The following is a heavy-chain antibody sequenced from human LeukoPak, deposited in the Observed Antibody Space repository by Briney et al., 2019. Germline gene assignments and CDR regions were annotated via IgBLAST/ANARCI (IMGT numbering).Heavy chain of an antibody. D-gene: IGHD2-2*01. CDR1: GGSISSGSYY. V-gene: IGHV4-61*02. CDR3: ARARYQLLSVWFDP. CDR2: IYTSGST. J-gene: IGHJ5*02. Sequence: SETLSPTCTVSGGSISSGSYYWSWIRQPAGKGLEWIGRIYTSGSTNYNPSLKSRVTISVDTSKNQFSLKLSSVTAADTAVYYCARARYQLLSVWFDPWGQGTLVTVSS.